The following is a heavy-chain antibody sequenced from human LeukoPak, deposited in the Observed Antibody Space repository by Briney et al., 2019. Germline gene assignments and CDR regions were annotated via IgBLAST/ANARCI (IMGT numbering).Heavy chain of an antibody. CDR3: ASIAMVRGVISHAFDI. Sequence: PGGSLRLSCAASGFTFSSYAMHWVRQAPGKGLEWVAVISYDGSNKYYADSVKGRFTISRDNSKNTLYLQMNSLRAEDTAVYYCASIAMVRGVISHAFDIWGQGTMVTVSS. J-gene: IGHJ3*02. D-gene: IGHD3-10*01. V-gene: IGHV3-30*04. CDR1: GFTFSSYA. CDR2: ISYDGSNK.